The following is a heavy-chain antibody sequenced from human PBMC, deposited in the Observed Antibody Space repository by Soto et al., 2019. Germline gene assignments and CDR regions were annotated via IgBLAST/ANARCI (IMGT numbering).Heavy chain of an antibody. J-gene: IGHJ4*02. Sequence: GGSLRLSCAASGFTFSSYAMSWVRQAPGKGLEWVSAISGSGGSTYYADSVKGRFTISRDNSKNTLYLQMNSLRAEDTAVYYCAKGSYYDSSGYLMADYWGQGTLVTVSS. V-gene: IGHV3-23*01. CDR1: GFTFSSYA. CDR3: AKGSYYDSSGYLMADY. D-gene: IGHD3-22*01. CDR2: ISGSGGST.